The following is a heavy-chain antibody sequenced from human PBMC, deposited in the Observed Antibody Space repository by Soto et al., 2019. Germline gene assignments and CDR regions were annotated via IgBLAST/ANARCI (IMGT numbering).Heavy chain of an antibody. J-gene: IGHJ4*02. D-gene: IGHD2-21*02. Sequence: SETLSLTCTVTGDSISSRSYYWGWVRQPPGKGLEWIGSIYYSGSTYNNPSLRSRVSMSIDTSKDQFSLKLKSVTAADTALYFCARQRTSVVTQAYFGVWGPGSLVTVSS. V-gene: IGHV4-39*01. CDR2: IYYSGST. CDR1: GDSISSRSYY. CDR3: ARQRTSVVTQAYFGV.